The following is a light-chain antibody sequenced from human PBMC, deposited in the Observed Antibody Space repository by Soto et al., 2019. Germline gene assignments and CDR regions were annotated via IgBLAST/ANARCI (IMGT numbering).Light chain of an antibody. CDR2: EVS. CDR1: SGDIGSYNR. V-gene: IGLV2-14*01. CDR3: SSYSSANTVI. J-gene: IGLJ2*01. Sequence: QSVLTQPASVSGSPGQSITISCTGTSGDIGSYNRVSWYQHHPGKAPRLMIYEVSSRPSGVSNRFSGSKSGNTASLTISGLQAEDEAQYYCSSYSSANTVIFGGGTKLTVL.